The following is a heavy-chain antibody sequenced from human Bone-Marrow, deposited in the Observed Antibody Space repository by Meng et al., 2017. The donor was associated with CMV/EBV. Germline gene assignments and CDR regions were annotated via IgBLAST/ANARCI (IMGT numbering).Heavy chain of an antibody. CDR3: ARDFGDFWSGYHSYYYYGMDV. V-gene: IGHV4-4*02. D-gene: IGHD3-3*01. CDR2: IYYSGST. CDR1: GGSISSSNW. J-gene: IGHJ6*02. Sequence: SCAVSGGSISSSNWWSWVRQPPGKGLEWIGEIYYSGSTYYNPSLKSRVTISVDTSKNQFSLKLSSVTAADTAVYYCARDFGDFWSGYHSYYYYGMDVWGQGTTVTVSS.